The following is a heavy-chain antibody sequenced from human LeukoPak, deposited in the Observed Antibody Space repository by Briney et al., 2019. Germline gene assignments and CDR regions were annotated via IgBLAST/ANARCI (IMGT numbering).Heavy chain of an antibody. D-gene: IGHD4-17*01. CDR1: GYTFTSYY. V-gene: IGHV1-46*01. Sequence: GASVKVSCKASGYTFTSYYMHWVRQAPGQGLEWMGIINPSGGSTSYAQKFQGRVTMTRDMSTSTVYMELSSLRSEDTAVYYCARDGSPYGDYRNWFDPWGQGTLVTVSS. J-gene: IGHJ5*02. CDR2: INPSGGST. CDR3: ARDGSPYGDYRNWFDP.